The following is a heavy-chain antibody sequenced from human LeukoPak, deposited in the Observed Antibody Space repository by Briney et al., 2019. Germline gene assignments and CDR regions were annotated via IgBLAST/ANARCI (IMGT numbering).Heavy chain of an antibody. CDR2: ISYDGSNK. CDR1: GFTFSSYA. Sequence: GGSLRLSCAASGFTFSSYAMHWVRQAPGKGLEWVAVISYDGSNKYYADSVKGRFTISRDNSKNTLYLQMNSLRAEDTAVYYCARQHCSGGDCYFFDWGQGTLVTVSS. V-gene: IGHV3-30-3*01. D-gene: IGHD2-15*01. CDR3: ARQHCSGGDCYFFD. J-gene: IGHJ4*02.